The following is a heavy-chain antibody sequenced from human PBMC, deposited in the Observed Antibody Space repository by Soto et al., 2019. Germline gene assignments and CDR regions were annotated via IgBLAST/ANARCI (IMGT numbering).Heavy chain of an antibody. CDR1: GFSFSTYW. J-gene: IGHJ6*02. CDR2: ISYDRSNK. V-gene: IGHV3-30*18. CDR3: AKDYVRGGRGLDYYGMDV. Sequence: GGSLRLSCADSGFSFSTYWMHWVRQAPGKGLEWVAVISYDRSNKYYADSVKGRFTISRDNSKNTLYLQMNSLRAEDTAVYYCAKDYVRGGRGLDYYGMDVWGQGTTVTVSS. D-gene: IGHD3-16*01.